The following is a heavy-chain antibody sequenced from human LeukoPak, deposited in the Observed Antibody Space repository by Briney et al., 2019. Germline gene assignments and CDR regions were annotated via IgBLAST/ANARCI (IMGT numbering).Heavy chain of an antibody. CDR3: SRVRWGSGATCPPPFDF. Sequence: AAVKVSFKASGYRFTDYYMQWVGQAPGQGLEWVGIINPKPSGGATSYAENFQGRVTMTRDVSTSTIYMELRSLRPEDTAMYHCSRVRWGSGATCPPPFDFWGQGTLVTVSS. J-gene: IGHJ4*02. CDR2: INPKPSGGAT. CDR1: GYRFTDYY. V-gene: IGHV1-46*01. D-gene: IGHD2-15*01.